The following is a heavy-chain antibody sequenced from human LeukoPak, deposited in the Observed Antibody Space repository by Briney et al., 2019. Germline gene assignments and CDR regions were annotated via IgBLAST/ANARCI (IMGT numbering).Heavy chain of an antibody. CDR3: ARDEQWLVHFDY. J-gene: IGHJ4*02. CDR2: ISAYNGNT. CDR1: GYTFTSYG. D-gene: IGHD6-19*01. Sequence: ASVKVSCKAPGYTFTSYGISWVRQAPGQGLEWMGWISAYNGNTNYAQKLQGRVTMTTDTSTSTAYVELRSLRSDDTAVYYCARDEQWLVHFDYWGQGALVTVSS. V-gene: IGHV1-18*04.